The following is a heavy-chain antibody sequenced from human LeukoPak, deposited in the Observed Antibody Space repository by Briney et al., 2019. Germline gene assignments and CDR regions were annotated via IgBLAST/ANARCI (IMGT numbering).Heavy chain of an antibody. CDR1: GFTFSSYG. D-gene: IGHD3-16*01. CDR3: CGGSEYYMDV. V-gene: IGHV3-33*01. CDR2: IWYDGSNK. J-gene: IGHJ6*03. Sequence: GGSLRLSCAAPGFTFSSYGMHWVRQAPGKGLEWVAVIWYDGSNKYYADSVKGRFTISRDNSKNTLYLQMNSLRAEDTAVYYCCGGSEYYMDVWGKGTTVTVSS.